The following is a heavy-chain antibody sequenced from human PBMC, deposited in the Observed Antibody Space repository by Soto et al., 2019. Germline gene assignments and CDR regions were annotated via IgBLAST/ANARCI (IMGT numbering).Heavy chain of an antibody. V-gene: IGHV1-8*02. CDR1: GYTFVNFD. Sequence: ASVKVSCKASGYTFVNFDISWVRQAAGQGVEWLGWMNPGSGKTGYASKFQGRVAMTRDASTGTSHLEVSSLTSDDTAVYYCARMASAGTLNWFDPWGQGTLVTVSS. D-gene: IGHD6-13*01. J-gene: IGHJ5*02. CDR3: ARMASAGTLNWFDP. CDR2: MNPGSGKT.